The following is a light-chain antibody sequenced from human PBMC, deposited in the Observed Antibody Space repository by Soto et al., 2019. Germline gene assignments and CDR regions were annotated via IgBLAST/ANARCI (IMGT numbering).Light chain of an antibody. V-gene: IGKV3-20*01. CDR3: QQYGNSSYT. Sequence: EIVLTQSPGTLSLSPGERATLSCRASQRVSSSYLAWYQQKPGQTPRLLIYGASSRATGIPDRFSGSGSGTDFTFTISRLEPEDFAVYYCQQYGNSSYTFGQGTKLGIK. CDR2: GAS. J-gene: IGKJ2*01. CDR1: QRVSSSY.